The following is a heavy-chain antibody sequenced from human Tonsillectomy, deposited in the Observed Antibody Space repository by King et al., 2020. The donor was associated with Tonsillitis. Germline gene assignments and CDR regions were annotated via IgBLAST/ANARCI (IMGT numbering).Heavy chain of an antibody. CDR2: LSHDGSAK. CDR1: GFIFSDYG. Sequence: VQLVESGGGVVPPGGSLRLSCAASGFIFSDYGMHWVRQAPGKGLACVASLSHDGSAKYYADSVKGRFTISRDNSKNKVYLQMNSLRAEDTAIYYCANLAIDSFDVWGQGTKVIVSS. CDR3: ANLAIDSFDV. V-gene: IGHV3-33*05. J-gene: IGHJ3*01.